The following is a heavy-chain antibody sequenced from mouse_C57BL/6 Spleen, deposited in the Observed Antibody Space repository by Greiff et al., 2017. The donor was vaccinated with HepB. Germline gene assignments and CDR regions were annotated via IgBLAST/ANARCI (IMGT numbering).Heavy chain of an antibody. CDR1: GYTFTSYW. Sequence: VQLQQSGAELVMPGASVKLSCKASGYTFTSYWMHWVKQRPGQGLEWIGEIDPSDSYTNYNQKFKGKSTLTVDKSSSTAYMQLSSLTSEDSAVYYCARGDSSGYIGYWGQGTTLTVSS. D-gene: IGHD3-2*02. J-gene: IGHJ2*01. V-gene: IGHV1-69*01. CDR2: IDPSDSYT. CDR3: ARGDSSGYIGY.